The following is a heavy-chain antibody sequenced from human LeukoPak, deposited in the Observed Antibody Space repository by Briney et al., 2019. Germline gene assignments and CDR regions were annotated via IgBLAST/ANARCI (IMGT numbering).Heavy chain of an antibody. CDR2: INPNSGGT. J-gene: IGHJ5*02. CDR1: GYTFTGYY. Sequence: ASVKVSCKASGYTFTGYYMHWVRQAPGQGLEWMGWINPNSGGTNYAQKFQGRVTMTRDTSISTAYMELSRLRSDDTAVYYCARPRGGSPGLFDWFDPWGQGTLVTVSS. V-gene: IGHV1-2*02. D-gene: IGHD3-10*01. CDR3: ARPRGGSPGLFDWFDP.